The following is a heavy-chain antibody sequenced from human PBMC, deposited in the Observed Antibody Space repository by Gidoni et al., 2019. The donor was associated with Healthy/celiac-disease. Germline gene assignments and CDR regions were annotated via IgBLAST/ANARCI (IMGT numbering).Heavy chain of an antibody. V-gene: IGHV4-34*01. Sequence: QVQLQQWGAGLLKPSETLSLPCAVYGGSFSGYYWSWIRQPPGKGLEWIWEINHSGSTNYNPSLKVRVTISVDTSKNQFSLKLSSVTAADTAVYYCARGRRRSTVDYWGQGTLVTVSS. J-gene: IGHJ4*02. CDR3: ARGRRRSTVDY. D-gene: IGHD6-13*01. CDR1: GGSFSGYY. CDR2: INHSGST.